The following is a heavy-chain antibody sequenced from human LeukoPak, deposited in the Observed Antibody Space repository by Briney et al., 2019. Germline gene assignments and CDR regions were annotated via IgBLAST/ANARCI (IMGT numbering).Heavy chain of an antibody. Sequence: PGRSLRLSCAASGFTFDDYAMHWVRQAPGKGLEWVSGISWNSGSIGYADSVKGRFTISRDNAKNSLYLQMNSLRAEDTALYYCAKDMGSGHYYDPFDYWGQGTLVTVSS. D-gene: IGHD3-22*01. J-gene: IGHJ4*02. CDR3: AKDMGSGHYYDPFDY. V-gene: IGHV3-9*01. CDR1: GFTFDDYA. CDR2: ISWNSGSI.